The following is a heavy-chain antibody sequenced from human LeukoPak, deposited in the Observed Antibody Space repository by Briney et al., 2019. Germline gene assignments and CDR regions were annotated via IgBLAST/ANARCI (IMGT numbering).Heavy chain of an antibody. V-gene: IGHV3-21*01. CDR1: GFTLSSYS. CDR3: ARVGGCSGGSCYFYYYYYYYMDV. D-gene: IGHD2-15*01. J-gene: IGHJ6*03. Sequence: GGSLRLSCAASGFTLSSYSMNWVRQAPGKGLEWVSSISSSSSYIYYADSVKGRFTISRDNAKNSLYLQMNSLRAEDTAVYYCARVGGCSGGSCYFYYYYYYYMDVWGKGTTVTVSS. CDR2: ISSSSSYI.